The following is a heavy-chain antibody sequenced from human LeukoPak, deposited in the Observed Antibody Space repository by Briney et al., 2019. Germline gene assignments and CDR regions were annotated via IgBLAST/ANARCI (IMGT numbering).Heavy chain of an antibody. D-gene: IGHD6-19*01. CDR2: IFDGRST. J-gene: IGHJ4*02. CDR3: ARGYGNRQWLVGY. CDR1: GSSISTYY. Sequence: PSETLSLTCTVSGSSISTYYWSWFRQPPGKGLEWIGFIFDGRSTNYNPSLQSRISVSVDTSKSQFSLNLTSVTAADTAVYYCARGYGNRQWLVGYWGQGTLVTVSS. V-gene: IGHV4-59*01.